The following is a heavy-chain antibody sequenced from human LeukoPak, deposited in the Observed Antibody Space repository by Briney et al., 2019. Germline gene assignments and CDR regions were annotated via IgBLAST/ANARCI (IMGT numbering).Heavy chain of an antibody. CDR3: AKDGGYDYVY. CDR2: ISGSGSRI. Sequence: PGGSLRLSCAASGFTFSNYAMNCVRQAPGKGLEWVAEISGSGSRIYYADSVKGRFAISRDNSKNTLYLQLNMVRAEDTATYYIAKDGGYDYVYWGQGTLVTVSS. D-gene: IGHD5-12*01. J-gene: IGHJ4*02. CDR1: GFTFSNYA. V-gene: IGHV3-23*01.